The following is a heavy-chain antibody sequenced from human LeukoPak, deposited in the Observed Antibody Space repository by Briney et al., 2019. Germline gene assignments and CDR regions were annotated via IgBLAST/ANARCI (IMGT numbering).Heavy chain of an antibody. CDR1: GFTFSSYG. CDR2: ISNSDGST. V-gene: IGHV3-23*01. CDR3: VAPASSSTVYYFDY. D-gene: IGHD6-6*01. Sequence: GRSLRLSCAASGFTFSSYGMHWVRQAPGKGLEWVSSISNSDGSTYYADSVRGRFTISRDNSKNTLYLQMNSLRAEDTAIYYCVAPASSSTVYYFDYWGQGTLVTVSS. J-gene: IGHJ4*02.